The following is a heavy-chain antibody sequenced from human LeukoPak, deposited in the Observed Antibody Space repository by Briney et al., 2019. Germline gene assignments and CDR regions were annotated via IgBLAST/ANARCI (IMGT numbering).Heavy chain of an antibody. CDR1: GITFADSA. D-gene: IGHD3-16*02. Sequence: GGSLRLSWTVSGITFADSAMTGVRQAPGKGLEGVGFIRTKAYGGATEHAASVKGRFTISRDDSKSIAYLQMNSLKTEDTAVYYCSGTSYVWGSYRSLDYWGRGTLVTVSS. CDR2: IRTKAYGGAT. CDR3: SGTSYVWGSYRSLDY. V-gene: IGHV3-49*04. J-gene: IGHJ4*02.